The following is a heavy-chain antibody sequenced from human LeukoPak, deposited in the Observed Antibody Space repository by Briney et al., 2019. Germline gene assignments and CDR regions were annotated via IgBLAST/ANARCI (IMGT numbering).Heavy chain of an antibody. J-gene: IGHJ5*02. V-gene: IGHV1-8*01. CDR2: RNPNSGNT. D-gene: IGHD6-6*01. CDR1: GYTFTSYD. CDR3: AKIGAAARRTPNPRWFDP. Sequence: ASVKVSCKASGYTFTSYDINWVRQATGQGLEWRGGRNPNSGNTGYAQKFQGRVSMTWNTAISTAYMELSSLKSKDTAVYYCAKIGAAARRTPNPRWFDPWGQGTLVTVSS.